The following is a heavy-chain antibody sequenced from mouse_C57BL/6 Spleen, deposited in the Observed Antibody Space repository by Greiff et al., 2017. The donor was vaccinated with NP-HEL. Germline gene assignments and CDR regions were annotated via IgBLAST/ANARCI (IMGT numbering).Heavy chain of an antibody. CDR3: ARWLRAMDY. CDR1: GFTFSDYY. Sequence: EVKLVESEGGLVQPGSSMKLSCTASGFTFSDYYMAWVRQVPEKGLEWVANINYDGSSTYYLDSLKSRFIISRDNAKNILYLQMSSLKSEDTATYYCARWLRAMDYWGQGTSVTVSS. CDR2: INYDGSST. V-gene: IGHV5-16*01. D-gene: IGHD2-2*01. J-gene: IGHJ4*01.